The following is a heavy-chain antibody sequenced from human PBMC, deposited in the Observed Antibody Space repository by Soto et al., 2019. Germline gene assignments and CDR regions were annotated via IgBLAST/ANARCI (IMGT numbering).Heavy chain of an antibody. V-gene: IGHV3-30*18. J-gene: IGHJ2*01. CDR3: AKVSGLWYFDL. CDR2: LSYDGTNK. D-gene: IGHD5-12*01. CDR1: GFTFSSYG. Sequence: QVQLVESGGGVVQPGRSLRLSCAASGFTFSSYGMHWVRQAPGKGLEWVAVLSYDGTNKYYADSVKGRFTISRDNSKNTLYLQMDSLKAEDTDVYYCAKVSGLWYFDLWGRGTLVTVSS.